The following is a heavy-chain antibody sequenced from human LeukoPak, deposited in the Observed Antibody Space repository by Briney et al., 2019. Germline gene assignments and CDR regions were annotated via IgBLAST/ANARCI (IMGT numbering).Heavy chain of an antibody. Sequence: ASVKVSCKASGYTFSTYSVSWVRQAPGQGLEWMGWISAYNGNTNYAQKLQGRVTMTTDTSTSTAYMELRSLRSDDTAVYYCARILVVGARKCFDYWGQGTLVTVSS. D-gene: IGHD1-26*01. CDR2: ISAYNGNT. V-gene: IGHV1-18*01. J-gene: IGHJ4*02. CDR3: ARILVVGARKCFDY. CDR1: GYTFSTYS.